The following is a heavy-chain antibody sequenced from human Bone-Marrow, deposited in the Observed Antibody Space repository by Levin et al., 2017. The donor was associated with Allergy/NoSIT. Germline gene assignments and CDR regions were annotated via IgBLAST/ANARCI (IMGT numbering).Heavy chain of an antibody. Sequence: GGSLRLSCAASGFTFRSYSMNWVRQTPGKGLEWISYISGSSSDIFYADSVEGRFTISRDNAKNSVYLQIDSLRVEDTAVYHCARDRLLDYWGRGTLVTVSS. CDR3: ARDRLLDY. CDR1: GFTFRSYS. D-gene: IGHD4-11*01. V-gene: IGHV3-21*05. J-gene: IGHJ4*02. CDR2: ISGSSSDI.